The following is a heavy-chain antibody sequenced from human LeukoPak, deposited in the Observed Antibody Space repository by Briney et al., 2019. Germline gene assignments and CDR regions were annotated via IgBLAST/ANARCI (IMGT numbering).Heavy chain of an antibody. CDR3: ARGVLRCWYFDL. D-gene: IGHD2-2*01. V-gene: IGHV4-30-4*01. CDR1: GGSINSCDYY. CDR2: IYYSGST. J-gene: IGHJ2*01. Sequence: SQTLSLTCTVSGGSINSCDYYWSWIRQPPGKGLERNGHIYYSGSTYYNSSLTSRDSITVDTPKNQFSLKLRYSTAYGTAVLYCARGVLRCWYFDLWGRGTLVTVSS.